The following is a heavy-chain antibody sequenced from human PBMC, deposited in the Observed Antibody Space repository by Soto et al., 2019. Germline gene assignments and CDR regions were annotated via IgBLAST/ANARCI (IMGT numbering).Heavy chain of an antibody. J-gene: IGHJ4*02. CDR1: GGTFSSYA. CDR3: ARSPHYCSGGSCYSGRWYFDY. CDR2: IIPIFGTA. V-gene: IGHV1-69*13. D-gene: IGHD2-15*01. Sequence: ASVKVSCEASGGTFSSYAISWVRQAPGQGLEWMGGIIPIFGTANYAQKFQGRVTITADESTSTAYMELSSLRSEDTAVYYCARSPHYCSGGSCYSGRWYFDYWGQGTLVTVSS.